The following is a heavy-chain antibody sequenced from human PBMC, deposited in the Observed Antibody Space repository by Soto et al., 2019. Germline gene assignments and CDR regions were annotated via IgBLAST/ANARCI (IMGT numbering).Heavy chain of an antibody. CDR3: ARQRGKLRTFDY. CDR2: IYYSGST. D-gene: IGHD1-7*01. CDR1: GGSISSYY. J-gene: IGHJ4*02. V-gene: IGHV4-59*08. Sequence: QVQLQESGPGLVKPSETLSLTCTVSGGSISSYYWSWIRQPPGKGLEWIGYIYYSGSTNYNPSLKRRVTISVDTSKNQFSLKLSSVTAADTAVYYCARQRGKLRTFDYWGQGTLVTVSS.